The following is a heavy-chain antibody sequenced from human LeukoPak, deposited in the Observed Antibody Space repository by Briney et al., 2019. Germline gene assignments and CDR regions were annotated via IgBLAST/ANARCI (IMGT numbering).Heavy chain of an antibody. D-gene: IGHD2-2*02. CDR1: GGSIISYY. V-gene: IGHV4-4*07. CDR3: ARVRKYCSSTSYYSNWFDP. J-gene: IGHJ5*02. Sequence: KPSEALSLTCIVSGGSIISYYRSWIRQPAGKGLEWIGRIYTSGSTNYNPALKSRVTMSVDTSKNQFALKLSSVTAADTAVYYCARVRKYCSSTSYYSNWFDPWGQGTLVTVSS. CDR2: IYTSGST.